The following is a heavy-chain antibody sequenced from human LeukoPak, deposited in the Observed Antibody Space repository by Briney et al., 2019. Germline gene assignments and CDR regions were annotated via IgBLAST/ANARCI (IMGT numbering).Heavy chain of an antibody. CDR2: IIPIFGTA. J-gene: IGHJ4*02. CDR3: ARGATYYYGSGSYVGDY. Sequence: ASVKVSCKASGGTFSSYAISWVRQAPGQGLEWMGRIIPIFGTANYAQKFQGRVTITADESTSTAYMELSSLRSEDTAVYYCARGATYYYGSGSYVGDYWGQGTLVTVSS. CDR1: GGTFSSYA. V-gene: IGHV1-69*13. D-gene: IGHD3-10*01.